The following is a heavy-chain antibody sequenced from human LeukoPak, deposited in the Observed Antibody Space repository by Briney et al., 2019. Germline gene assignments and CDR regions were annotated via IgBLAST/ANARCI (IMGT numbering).Heavy chain of an antibody. V-gene: IGHV3-23*01. D-gene: IGHD6-13*01. Sequence: GGSLRLSCAASGFTISSYGMSWVRQAPGKGLEWVSAIDGSGGSTYYADSVKGRFTISRDNSKNTLYLQMNSLRAEDTAVYYCASHGDLAAAGLYYWGQGTLVTVSS. CDR2: IDGSGGST. CDR1: GFTISSYG. CDR3: ASHGDLAAAGLYY. J-gene: IGHJ4*02.